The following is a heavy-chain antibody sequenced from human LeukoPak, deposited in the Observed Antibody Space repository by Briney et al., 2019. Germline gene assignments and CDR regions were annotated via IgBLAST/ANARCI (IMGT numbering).Heavy chain of an antibody. V-gene: IGHV3-20*04. CDR3: ARTSDGNWFDP. CDR2: INWNGGNT. CDR1: GFTFSSYA. Sequence: GGSLRLSCAASGFTFSSYAMHWVRQAPGKGLEWVSGINWNGGNTGYADSVKGRFTIFRDNAKNSLYLEMDSLRVEDTALYYCARTSDGNWFDPWGQGTLVTVSS. D-gene: IGHD1-26*01. J-gene: IGHJ5*02.